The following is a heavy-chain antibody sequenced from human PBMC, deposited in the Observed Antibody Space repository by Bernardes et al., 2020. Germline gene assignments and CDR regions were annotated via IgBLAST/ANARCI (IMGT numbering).Heavy chain of an antibody. Sequence: GESLMISCEGSGYSFTNYWIGWVRQMPGKGLEWMGIIYPGDSDTRSSPSFQGQVTFSADKSISTAYLQLSSLKASDTAVYYCAKYFDSSGRNDAFEIWGQGTTVTVSS. D-gene: IGHD3-22*01. CDR1: GYSFTNYW. CDR2: IYPGDSDT. J-gene: IGHJ3*02. CDR3: AKYFDSSGRNDAFEI. V-gene: IGHV5-51*01.